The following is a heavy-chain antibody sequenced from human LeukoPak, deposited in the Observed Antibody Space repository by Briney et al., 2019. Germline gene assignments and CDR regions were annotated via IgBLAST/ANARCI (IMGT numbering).Heavy chain of an antibody. CDR1: GFTVSSNY. V-gene: IGHV3-53*01. Sequence: GGSLRLSCAASGFTVSSNYMSWVRQAPGKGLEWVSVIYSGGSTYYADSVKGRFTISRDNSKNTLYLQMNSLRAEDTAVYYCARDPNGPYFDYWGQGTLVTVSS. CDR2: IYSGGST. J-gene: IGHJ4*02. D-gene: IGHD2-8*01. CDR3: ARDPNGPYFDY.